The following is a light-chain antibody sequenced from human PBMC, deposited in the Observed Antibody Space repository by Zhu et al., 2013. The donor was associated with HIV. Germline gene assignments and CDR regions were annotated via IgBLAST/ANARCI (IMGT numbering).Light chain of an antibody. CDR1: QTVNSDY. Sequence: EVVLTQSPDTLSLSAGERATLSCRASQTVNSDYLAWYQQKPGQAPRLLISHTSSRATGIPDRFIGSGSGTDFTLTITSLQSEDFAVYYCQQYKFWPPGTFGGGTKVDI. CDR3: QQYKFWPPGT. V-gene: IGKV3D-20*02. J-gene: IGKJ4*01. CDR2: HTS.